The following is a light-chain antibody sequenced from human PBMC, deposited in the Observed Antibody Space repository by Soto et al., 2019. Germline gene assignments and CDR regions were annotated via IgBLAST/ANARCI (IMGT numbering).Light chain of an antibody. J-gene: IGLJ2*01. V-gene: IGLV1-44*01. Sequence: QSVLTQPTSASGTPGRRVTISCSGSSSNIGSNTVNWYQQLPGTAPKLLIYSNNQRPSGVPDRFSGSKSGTSASLAISGLQSEDEADYYCAAWDDSLNVLVFGGGTKLTVL. CDR3: AAWDDSLNVLV. CDR1: SSNIGSNT. CDR2: SNN.